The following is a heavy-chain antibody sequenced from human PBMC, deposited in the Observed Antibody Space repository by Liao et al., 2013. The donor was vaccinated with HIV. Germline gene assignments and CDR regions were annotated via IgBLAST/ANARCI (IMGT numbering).Heavy chain of an antibody. Sequence: QVQLQQWGAGLLKPSETLSLTCAVYGGSFSGYYWSWIRQPPGKGLEWIGEINHSGSTNYNPSLKSRVTISVDTSKNQFSLKLSSVTAADTAVYYCASQSGDTAMIHFDYWAREPWSPSPQ. CDR3: ASQSGDTAMIHFDY. CDR1: GGSFSGYY. D-gene: IGHD5-18*01. J-gene: IGHJ4*02. V-gene: IGHV4-34*01. CDR2: INHSGST.